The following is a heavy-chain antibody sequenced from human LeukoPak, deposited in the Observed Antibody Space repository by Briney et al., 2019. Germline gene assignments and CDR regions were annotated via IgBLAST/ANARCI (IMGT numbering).Heavy chain of an antibody. Sequence: GGSLRLSCAASGFTCSTYVMSWVRQAPGKGLEWLSLILHNGDSTYYADSVKGRFTISRDNSKNTLYLQMNSLRAEDTAVYYCARLSLFAFDIWGQGTMVTVSS. CDR1: GFTCSTYV. CDR2: ILHNGDST. CDR3: ARLSLFAFDI. D-gene: IGHD3-16*02. V-gene: IGHV3-23*01. J-gene: IGHJ3*02.